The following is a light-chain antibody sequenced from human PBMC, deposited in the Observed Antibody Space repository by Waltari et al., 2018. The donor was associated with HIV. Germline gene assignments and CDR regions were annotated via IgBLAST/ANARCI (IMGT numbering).Light chain of an antibody. Sequence: QSALTQPASVSGSRGQSITISCTGTNSDIGSYDLVSWYQQHPGDAPKLILYEVIYRPSGVSDRFSGSKSINAASLTISGLQADDEADYYCCSYTSAATWVFGGGTKVTVL. J-gene: IGLJ3*02. V-gene: IGLV2-14*01. CDR1: NSDIGSYDL. CDR3: CSYTSAATWV. CDR2: EVI.